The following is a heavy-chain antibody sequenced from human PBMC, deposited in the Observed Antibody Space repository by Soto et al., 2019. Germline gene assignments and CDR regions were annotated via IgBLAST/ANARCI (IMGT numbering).Heavy chain of an antibody. CDR2: ISSGGGIT. CDR1: GFTFTSYA. CDR3: ARDNSSGWFDYYYYGMDV. V-gene: IGHV3-64*04. D-gene: IGHD6-19*01. J-gene: IGHJ6*02. Sequence: PGGSLRLSCSASGFTFTSYAMHWVRQAPGKGLEYVSAISSGGGITYYADSVKGRFTTSRDNAKNSLYLQMNSLRAEDTAVYYCARDNSSGWFDYYYYGMDVWGQGTTVTVSS.